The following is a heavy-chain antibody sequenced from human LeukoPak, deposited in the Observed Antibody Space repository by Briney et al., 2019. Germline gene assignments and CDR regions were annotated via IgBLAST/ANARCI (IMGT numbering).Heavy chain of an antibody. J-gene: IGHJ6*02. D-gene: IGHD3-3*01. CDR3: ARDHRDFWSGYYLDV. CDR2: IYSGGST. V-gene: IGHV3-53*01. Sequence: GGSLRLSCAASGFTVSSNYMSWVRQAPGKGLEWVSVIYSGGSTYYADSVKGRFTISRDNSKNTLYLQMNSLRAEDTAVYYCARDHRDFWSGYYLDVWGQGTTVTVSS. CDR1: GFTVSSNY.